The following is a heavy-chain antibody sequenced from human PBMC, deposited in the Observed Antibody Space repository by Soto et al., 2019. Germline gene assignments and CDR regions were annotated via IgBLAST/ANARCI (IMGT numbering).Heavy chain of an antibody. CDR3: ARDFGYGGNDPDAFDI. Sequence: GASVKVSCKASGYTFTSYGISWVRQAPGQGLEWMGWISAYNGNTNYAQKLQGRVTMTTDTSTSTAYMELRSLRSDDTAVYYRARDFGYGGNDPDAFDIWGQGTMVTVS. CDR2: ISAYNGNT. D-gene: IGHD4-17*01. V-gene: IGHV1-18*04. J-gene: IGHJ3*02. CDR1: GYTFTSYG.